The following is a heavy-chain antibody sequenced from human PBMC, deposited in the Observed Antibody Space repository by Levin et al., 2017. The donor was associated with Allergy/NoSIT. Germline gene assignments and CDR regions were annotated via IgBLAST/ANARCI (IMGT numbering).Heavy chain of an antibody. Sequence: GGSLRLSCAASGFTVSSNYMSWVRQAPGKGLEWVSVIYSGGSTYYADSVKGRFTISRDNSKNTLYLQMNSLRAEDTAVYYCARASYSSSSHYFDYWGQGTLVTVSS. CDR3: ARASYSSSSHYFDY. J-gene: IGHJ4*02. D-gene: IGHD6-6*01. V-gene: IGHV3-53*01. CDR1: GFTVSSNY. CDR2: IYSGGST.